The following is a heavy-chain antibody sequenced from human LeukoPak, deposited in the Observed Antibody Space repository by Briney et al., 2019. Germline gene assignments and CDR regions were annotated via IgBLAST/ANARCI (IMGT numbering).Heavy chain of an antibody. V-gene: IGHV3-74*01. CDR3: ARDALVGATIWFDP. J-gene: IGHJ5*02. CDR1: GFTFSSYW. Sequence: GGSLRLFCAASGFTFSSYWMHWVRQAPGKGLFWVSRIISDASSTLYADSVKGRFTISRDNAKNTLYLQMNSLTVEDTGVYYCARDALVGATIWFDPWGQGTLVTVSS. CDR2: IISDASST. D-gene: IGHD1-26*01.